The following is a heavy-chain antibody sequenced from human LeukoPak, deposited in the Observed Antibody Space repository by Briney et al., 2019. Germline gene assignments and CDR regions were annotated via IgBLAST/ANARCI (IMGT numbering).Heavy chain of an antibody. Sequence: GGSLRLSCAASGFTFDDYAMHWVRHAPGKGLEWVSGISWNSGSIGYADSVKGRFTISRDNANNSLYLQMNSLRPEDTALYYCAKGSSYGPDYWGQGTLVTVSS. CDR3: AKGSSYGPDY. CDR2: ISWNSGSI. J-gene: IGHJ4*02. V-gene: IGHV3-9*01. D-gene: IGHD5-18*01. CDR1: GFTFDDYA.